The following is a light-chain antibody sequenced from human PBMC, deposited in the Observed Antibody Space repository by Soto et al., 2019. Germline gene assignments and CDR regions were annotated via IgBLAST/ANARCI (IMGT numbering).Light chain of an antibody. J-gene: IGKJ1*01. CDR3: QQYGSSGT. V-gene: IGKV3-20*01. CDR1: QSVISSF. Sequence: EMVLTQSPGTLSLAPLERATRSWRASQSVISSFLTWYQQKPGQAPRLLIYGVFSRATGIPDRFSGSGSGTDFTLPISRLEPEDFAVYYCQQYGSSGTFGQGTKVDI. CDR2: GVF.